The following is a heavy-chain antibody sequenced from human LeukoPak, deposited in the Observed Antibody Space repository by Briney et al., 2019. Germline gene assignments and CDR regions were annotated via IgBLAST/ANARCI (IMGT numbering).Heavy chain of an antibody. D-gene: IGHD4-11*01. Sequence: ASVKVSCKASGYTFTNYGVSWVRQAPGQGLEWMGWISAYNGYTNYAQKFQFRVTMTTDTSTSTAYMELRSLTSDDTAVYYRARDKAVTTELTQYFQHWGQGTLVTVSS. CDR2: ISAYNGYT. J-gene: IGHJ1*01. CDR1: GYTFTNYG. V-gene: IGHV1-18*01. CDR3: ARDKAVTTELTQYFQH.